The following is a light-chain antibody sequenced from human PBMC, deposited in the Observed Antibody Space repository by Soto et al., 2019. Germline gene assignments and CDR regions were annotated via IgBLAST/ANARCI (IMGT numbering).Light chain of an antibody. CDR1: SRDIGGYKY. Sequence: QSALTQSASVSGSPGQSITISCSGTSRDIGGYKYVSWYQQHPGAAPKLMIYEVSNRPSGVSNRFSGSKSGNTASLTISGLQAEDEADYYCSSYTSSSTLVFGTGTKVTVL. CDR3: SSYTSSSTLV. J-gene: IGLJ1*01. V-gene: IGLV2-14*01. CDR2: EVS.